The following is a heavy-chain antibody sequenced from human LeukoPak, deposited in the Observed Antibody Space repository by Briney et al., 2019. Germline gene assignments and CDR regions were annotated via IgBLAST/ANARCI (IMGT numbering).Heavy chain of an antibody. Sequence: PSQTLSLTCTVSGGSISSGGYYWSWIRQPPGKGLEWIGYIYHSGSTYYNPSLKSRVTISVDRSKNQFSLKLSSVTAADTAVYYCARLEYSSSNWFDPWGQGTLVTVSS. CDR3: ARLEYSSSNWFDP. CDR2: IYHSGST. D-gene: IGHD6-6*01. CDR1: GGSISSGGYY. V-gene: IGHV4-30-2*01. J-gene: IGHJ5*02.